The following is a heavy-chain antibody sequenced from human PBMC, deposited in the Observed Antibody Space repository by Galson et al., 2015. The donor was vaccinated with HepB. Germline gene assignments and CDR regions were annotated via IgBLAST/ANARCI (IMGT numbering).Heavy chain of an antibody. Sequence: SVRLSCAASGLTFRSYAIMWVQQAPGKGLEWVSCTCDNGDNKFYADSVKGRFTISRDISKNTVYLQSNSLGVEDTAVYYCATRSGSSCWYSNFQPWGQGTLVTVSS. CDR1: GLTFRSYA. V-gene: IGHV3-23*01. CDR2: TCDNGDNK. D-gene: IGHD6-19*01. J-gene: IGHJ1*01. CDR3: ATRSGSSCWYSNFQP.